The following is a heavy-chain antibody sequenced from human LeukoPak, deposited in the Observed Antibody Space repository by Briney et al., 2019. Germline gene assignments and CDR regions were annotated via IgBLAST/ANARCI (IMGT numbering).Heavy chain of an antibody. D-gene: IGHD4-17*01. Sequence: SHHPSPICILPALSISSDYWSWIRLPPGKGLEWIGYIYYSGSSNYNPSLKSRVTMSVDTSKNQFSLKLTSVTAADTAVYYCARRLRQNLFDPWGQGTLVTVSS. CDR2: IYYSGSS. CDR1: ALSISSDY. CDR3: ARRLRQNLFDP. J-gene: IGHJ5*02. V-gene: IGHV4-59*08.